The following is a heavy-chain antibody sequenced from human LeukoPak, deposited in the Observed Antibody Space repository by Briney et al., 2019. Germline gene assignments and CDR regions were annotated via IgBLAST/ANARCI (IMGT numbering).Heavy chain of an antibody. J-gene: IGHJ6*03. Sequence: SETLSLTCTVSGGSISSYYWSWIRQPPGKGLEWIGYIYYSGSTNYNPSLKSRVTISGDTSKNQFSLKLNSVTAADTAVYYCARDGKAAAYYYYMDVWGKGTTVTVSS. V-gene: IGHV4-59*01. D-gene: IGHD6-13*01. CDR2: IYYSGST. CDR1: GGSISSYY. CDR3: ARDGKAAAYYYYMDV.